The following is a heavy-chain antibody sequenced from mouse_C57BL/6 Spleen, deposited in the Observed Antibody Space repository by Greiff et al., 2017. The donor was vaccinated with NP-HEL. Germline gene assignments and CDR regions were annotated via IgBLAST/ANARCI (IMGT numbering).Heavy chain of an antibody. CDR1: GFNIKDYY. CDR2: IDPEDGEN. D-gene: IGHD2-2*01. J-gene: IGHJ3*01. Sequence: EVQLQQSGAELVKPGASVKLSCTASGFNIKDYYMHWVKQRTEQGLEWIGRIDPEDGENKSAPKFQGKATITADTSSNTAYLQLSSLTSEDTAVYYCASSSTMVSPWFAYSGQRTLVTVSA. CDR3: ASSSTMVSPWFAY. V-gene: IGHV14-2*01.